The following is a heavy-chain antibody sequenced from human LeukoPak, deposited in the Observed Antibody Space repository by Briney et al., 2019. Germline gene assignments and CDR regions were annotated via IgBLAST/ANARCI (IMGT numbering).Heavy chain of an antibody. CDR3: AKASYPYNWNDGGVFDY. V-gene: IGHV3-23*01. CDR1: GFTFSSYA. CDR2: ISGSGGST. J-gene: IGHJ4*02. Sequence: GGSLRLSCAASGFTFSSYAMSWVRQAPGKGLEWVSAISGSGGSTYYADSVKGRFTISRDNSKNTLYLQMNSLRAEDTAVYYCAKASYPYNWNDGGVFDYWGQGTLVTVSS. D-gene: IGHD1-1*01.